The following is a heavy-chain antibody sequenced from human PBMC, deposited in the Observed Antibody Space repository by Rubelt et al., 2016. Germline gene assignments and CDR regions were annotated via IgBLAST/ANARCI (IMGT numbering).Heavy chain of an antibody. V-gene: IGHV3-64D*09. D-gene: IGHD1-7*01. CDR1: GFTFSSYG. CDR3: VKDRRTTTARVGMDF. J-gene: IGHJ6*02. CDR2: ISNNGNSI. Sequence: GGGLVQPGGSLRLSCSASGFTFSSYGMHWVRQAPGKGLEYVSAISNNGNSIYYADSVRGRFTISRDNSKNTLYLQMTSLRAEDTAVYYCVKDRRTTTARVGMDFWGQGTTVTVSS.